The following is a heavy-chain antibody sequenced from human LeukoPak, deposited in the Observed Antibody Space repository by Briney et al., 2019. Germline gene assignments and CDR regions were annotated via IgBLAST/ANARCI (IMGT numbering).Heavy chain of an antibody. CDR3: ARDSGYSGYDLDY. D-gene: IGHD5-12*01. J-gene: IGHJ4*02. V-gene: IGHV3-48*01. Sequence: GGSLRLSCAASGFTFSSYSMNWVRQAPGKGLEWVSYISSSSSTIYYADSVKGRFTISRDNAKNSLYLQVNSLRAEDTAVYYCARDSGYSGYDLDYWGQGTLVTVSS. CDR2: ISSSSSTI. CDR1: GFTFSSYS.